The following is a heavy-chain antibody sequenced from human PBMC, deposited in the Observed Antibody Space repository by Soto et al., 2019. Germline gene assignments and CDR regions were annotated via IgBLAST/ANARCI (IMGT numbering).Heavy chain of an antibody. CDR3: ARGTSCSSTSCPVDYYYYYIHG. V-gene: IGHV3-66*01. CDR2: IYSGGST. Sequence: EVQLVESGGGLVQPGGSLRLSCAASGFTVSSNYMSWVRKAPGKGLEWVSVIYSGGSTYYADSVKGRFTISRDNSQNTLYRQMNRLRAEDTAVYYCARGTSCSSTSCPVDYYYYYIHGSVKGTTVTVS. CDR1: GFTVSSNY. D-gene: IGHD2-2*01. J-gene: IGHJ6*03.